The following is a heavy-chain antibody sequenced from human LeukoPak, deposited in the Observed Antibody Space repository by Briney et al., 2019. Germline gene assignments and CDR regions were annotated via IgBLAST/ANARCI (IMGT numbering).Heavy chain of an antibody. D-gene: IGHD1-26*01. Sequence: SETLSLTCTVSGGSISTSGYYWGWIRQPPGKGLEYFASIDSSGNAYYNPSLRSRVSISADTSKNQFSLKLSSVTAADTAVYYCARGGNLWEPFGYWGQGTLVTVSS. CDR3: ARGGNLWEPFGY. J-gene: IGHJ4*02. CDR2: IDSSGNA. CDR1: GGSISTSGYY. V-gene: IGHV4-39*07.